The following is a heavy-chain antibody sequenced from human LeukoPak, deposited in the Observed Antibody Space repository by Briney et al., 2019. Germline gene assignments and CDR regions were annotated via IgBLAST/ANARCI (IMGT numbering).Heavy chain of an antibody. J-gene: IGHJ3*02. Sequence: SETLSPTCAVYGGSFSGYYWSWIRQPPGKGLEWIGEINHSGSTNYNPSLKSRVTISVDTSKGQLSLKLTSVTAADTAVYYCALRGLYCSASTCGGALHIWGQGTMVTVSS. D-gene: IGHD2-15*01. CDR1: GGSFSGYY. CDR3: ALRGLYCSASTCGGALHI. V-gene: IGHV4-34*01. CDR2: INHSGST.